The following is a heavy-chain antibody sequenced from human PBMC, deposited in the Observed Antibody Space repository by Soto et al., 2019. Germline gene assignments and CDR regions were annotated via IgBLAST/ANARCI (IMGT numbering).Heavy chain of an antibody. Sequence: GRSLRLSCTSSGFTFGDYAMRWFRQAPGKGLEWVGFIRSKAYGGTTEYAASVKGRFTISRDDSKSIAYLQMNSLKTEDTAVYYCTRGRAHSSSRENFDYWGQGTLVTVSS. CDR1: GFTFGDYA. V-gene: IGHV3-49*03. J-gene: IGHJ4*02. CDR3: TRGRAHSSSRENFDY. D-gene: IGHD6-13*01. CDR2: IRSKAYGGTT.